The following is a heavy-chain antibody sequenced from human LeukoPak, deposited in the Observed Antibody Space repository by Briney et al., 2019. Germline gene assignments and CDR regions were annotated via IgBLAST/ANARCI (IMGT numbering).Heavy chain of an antibody. J-gene: IGHJ5*02. V-gene: IGHV3-7*01. CDR2: IKEDGTKE. D-gene: IGHD3-10*01. CDR3: ARVIWYGGGATFDL. Sequence: PGGSLRLSCAASGFTFSSHGLHWVRQAPGQGLEWVANIKEDGTKEHYVDHLKGRFTISRDNAKSSVFLQIDSLRVDDTAVYYCARVIWYGGGATFDLWGQGTLLVVSS. CDR1: GFTFSSHG.